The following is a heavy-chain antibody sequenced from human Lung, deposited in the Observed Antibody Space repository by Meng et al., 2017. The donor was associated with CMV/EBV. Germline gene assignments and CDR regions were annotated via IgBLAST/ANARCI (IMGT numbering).Heavy chain of an antibody. D-gene: IGHD5-18*01. Sequence: ASVKVSXKASGYTFIGYYIHWVRQAPGQGLEWMGCINPNSDGTNYAQKFQGRVTMTRDKSISTAYMELNRLRFDDTAVYYCARSAQLWLDHFDYWGQGTLVTVSS. CDR1: GYTFIGYY. J-gene: IGHJ4*02. V-gene: IGHV1-2*02. CDR2: INPNSDGT. CDR3: ARSAQLWLDHFDY.